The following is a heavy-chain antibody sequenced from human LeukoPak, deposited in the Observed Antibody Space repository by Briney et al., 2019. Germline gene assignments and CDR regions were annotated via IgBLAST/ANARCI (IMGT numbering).Heavy chain of an antibody. J-gene: IGHJ1*01. CDR2: MNPNSGNT. V-gene: IGHV1-8*01. CDR1: GYTFTSYD. CDR3: ARFRYCSSTSCRQLRAEYFQH. Sequence: GASVKVSCKASGYTFTSYDINWVRQATGQGLEWMGWMNPNSGNTGYAQKFQGRVTMTRNTSISTAYMELSSLRSEDTAVYYCARFRYCSSTSCRQLRAEYFQHWGQGTLVTVSS. D-gene: IGHD2-2*01.